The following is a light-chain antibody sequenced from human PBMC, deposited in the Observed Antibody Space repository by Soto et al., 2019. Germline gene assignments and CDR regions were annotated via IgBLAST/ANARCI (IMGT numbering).Light chain of an antibody. J-gene: IGLJ3*02. V-gene: IGLV1-44*01. CDR3: AAWDDSLNGPL. CDR2: GNN. CDR1: SSNIGRNT. Sequence: QSVLTQPPSASGTPGQRVTISCSGSSSNIGRNTVNWYQQLPGTAPKLLIYGNNQRPSGVPDRFSGSKSGTSASLAISGLQSEDEADYYCAAWDDSLNGPLFGGGTKLTVL.